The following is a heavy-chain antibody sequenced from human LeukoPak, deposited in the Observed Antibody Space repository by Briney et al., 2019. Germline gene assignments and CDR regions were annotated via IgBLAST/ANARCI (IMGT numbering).Heavy chain of an antibody. Sequence: GGSLRLSCAASGFTFSSYWMSWVRQAPGKGLEWVANIKQDGSEKYYVDSVKGQFTISRDNAKNSLYLQMNSLRAEDTAVYYCAKVGYCSSTSCYFWGQGTLVTVSS. CDR2: IKQDGSEK. CDR3: AKVGYCSSTSCYF. CDR1: GFTFSSYW. J-gene: IGHJ4*02. D-gene: IGHD2-2*01. V-gene: IGHV3-7*03.